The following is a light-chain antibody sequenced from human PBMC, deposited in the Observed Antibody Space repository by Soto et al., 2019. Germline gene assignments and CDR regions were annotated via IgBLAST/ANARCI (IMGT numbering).Light chain of an antibody. CDR3: QQSFTTPMYS. V-gene: IGKV1-39*01. CDR1: QSVTNY. J-gene: IGKJ2*03. CDR2: AAS. Sequence: DIQMTQSPSSLSASVGDRVTITCRTSQSVTNYLNWYQQKPGKAPRLLIYAASGLHSGVPSRFSGSGSGTHFTLTISSLQPEDFATYYCQQSFTTPMYSFGQGTKLEI.